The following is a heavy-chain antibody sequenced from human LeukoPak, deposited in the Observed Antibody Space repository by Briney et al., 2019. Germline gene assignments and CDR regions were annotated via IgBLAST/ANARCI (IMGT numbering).Heavy chain of an antibody. Sequence: ASVKVSCKASGYTFTGYYMHWVRQAPGQGLEWMGWINPNSGGTNYAQKFQGRVTMTRDTSISTAYMELSRLRSDDTAVYYCARAGARRGYSYVPEDYWGQGTLVTVSS. D-gene: IGHD5-18*01. J-gene: IGHJ4*02. CDR3: ARAGARRGYSYVPEDY. CDR2: INPNSGGT. CDR1: GYTFTGYY. V-gene: IGHV1-2*02.